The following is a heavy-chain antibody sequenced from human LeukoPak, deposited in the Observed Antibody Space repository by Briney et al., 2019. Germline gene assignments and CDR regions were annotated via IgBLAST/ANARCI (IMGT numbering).Heavy chain of an antibody. V-gene: IGHV1-8*01. J-gene: IGHJ5*02. CDR3: ARGSTIGFETWFDP. CDR2: MNPNSGNT. CDR1: GYTFTSYD. Sequence: GASVTVSCTASGYTFTSYDINWVRQAPGQGLEWMGWMNPNSGNTDYAQKFQGRVTMTRNTSISTAYMELSSLRSEDTAVYYCARGSTIGFETWFDPWGQGTLVTVSS. D-gene: IGHD3-10*01.